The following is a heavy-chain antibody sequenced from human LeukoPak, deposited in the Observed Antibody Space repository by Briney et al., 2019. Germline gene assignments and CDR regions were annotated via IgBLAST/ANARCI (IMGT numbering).Heavy chain of an antibody. V-gene: IGHV3-30*04. CDR2: ISYDGSNK. CDR1: GFTFSSYA. CDR3: ARLFRVVVPAANTHFDY. Sequence: PGGSLRLSCAASGFTFSSYAMHWVRQAAGKGLEWVAVISYDGSNKYYADSVKGRFTISRDNSKNTLYLQMNSLRAEDTAVYYCARLFRVVVPAANTHFDYWGQGTPVTVSS. J-gene: IGHJ4*02. D-gene: IGHD2-2*01.